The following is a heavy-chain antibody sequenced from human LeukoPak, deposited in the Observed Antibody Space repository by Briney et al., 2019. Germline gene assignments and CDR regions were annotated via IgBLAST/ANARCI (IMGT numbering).Heavy chain of an antibody. Sequence: SETLSLTCAVSGYSISSGYYWGWIRQPPGKGLEWIGSIYHSGNTHYNPSLKSRVTISVDTSKKQFSLKVTSVTAADTAVYYCARDSIFGHFDPWGQRTLVTVSS. J-gene: IGHJ5*02. V-gene: IGHV4-38-2*02. D-gene: IGHD3-3*01. CDR3: ARDSIFGHFDP. CDR2: IYHSGNT. CDR1: GYSISSGYY.